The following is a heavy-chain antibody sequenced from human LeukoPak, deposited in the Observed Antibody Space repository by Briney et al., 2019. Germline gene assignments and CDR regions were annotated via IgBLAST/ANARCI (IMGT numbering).Heavy chain of an antibody. D-gene: IGHD4-17*01. Sequence: PSETLSLTCAVSGDSISSITWWSWVRQPPGKRLEWIGEIYHTGSTNYNPSLKSRVTISVDTSKDQFSLKLSSVTAADTAVYYCARGLRSPGPSQRWYMDVWGKGTTVTVSS. CDR1: GDSISSITW. V-gene: IGHV4-4*02. CDR2: IYHTGST. J-gene: IGHJ6*03. CDR3: ARGLRSPGPSQRWYMDV.